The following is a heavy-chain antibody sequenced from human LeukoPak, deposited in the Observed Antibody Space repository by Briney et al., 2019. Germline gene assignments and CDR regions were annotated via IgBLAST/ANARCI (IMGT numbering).Heavy chain of an antibody. J-gene: IGHJ6*02. D-gene: IGHD1-1*01. CDR1: GYTFTSYG. CDR3: AGDTTGTTGRRSNSYYYYYGMDV. V-gene: IGHV1-18*01. CDR2: ISAYNGNT. Sequence: ASVKVSCKASGYTFTSYGISWVRQAPGQGLEWMGWISAYNGNTNYAQKLQGRVTMTTDTSTSTAYMELRSLRSDDTAVYYCAGDTTGTTGRRSNSYYYYYGMDVWGQGTTVTVSS.